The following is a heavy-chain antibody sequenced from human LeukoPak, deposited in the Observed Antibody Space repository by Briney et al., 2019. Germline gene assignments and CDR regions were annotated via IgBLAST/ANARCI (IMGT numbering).Heavy chain of an antibody. V-gene: IGHV3-7*01. CDR1: GFTFSSYW. CDR2: IKQDGSEK. J-gene: IGHJ4*02. D-gene: IGHD1-26*01. CDR3: TRGAPQRELLPGY. Sequence: GGSLRLSCAASGFTFSSYWMSWVRQAPGKGLEWVAHIKQDGSEKYYVDSVKGRFTISRDNAKNSLYLQMNRLRVEDTAVYYCTRGAPQRELLPGYWGQGTLVTVSS.